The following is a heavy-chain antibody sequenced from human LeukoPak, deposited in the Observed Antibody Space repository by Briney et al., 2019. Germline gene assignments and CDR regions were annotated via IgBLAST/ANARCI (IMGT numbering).Heavy chain of an antibody. CDR2: IYTSENT. CDR3: ARDRCSNGVCSNWFDP. V-gene: IGHV4-4*07. D-gene: IGHD2-8*01. Sequence: SETLSLTCTVSGGFISSYYWSWIRQPAGKGLEWIGRIYTSENTNYNPSLMSRVTMSVDTSKNQFSLKLSSVTAADTAVYYCARDRCSNGVCSNWFDPWGQGTLVTVSS. J-gene: IGHJ5*02. CDR1: GGFISSYY.